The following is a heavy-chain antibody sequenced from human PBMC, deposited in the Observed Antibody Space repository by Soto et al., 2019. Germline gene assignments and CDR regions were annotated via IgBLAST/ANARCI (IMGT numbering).Heavy chain of an antibody. CDR3: AIYQRGYSGGSQFDP. CDR2: IDLGGTK. J-gene: IGHJ5*02. V-gene: IGHV4-39*01. D-gene: IGHD6-19*01. Sequence: SETLSLTCTVSDVSIGGSFQYLVWIRHPPGKGLEWIGNIDLGGTKYYNPSLKSRLTLSLDTSKKLLSLELTPVTATDTAVYYCAIYQRGYSGGSQFDPWGQGTLVTVSS. CDR1: DVSIGGSFQY.